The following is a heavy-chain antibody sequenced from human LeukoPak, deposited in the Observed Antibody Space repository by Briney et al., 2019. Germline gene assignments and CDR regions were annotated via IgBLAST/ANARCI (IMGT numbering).Heavy chain of an antibody. V-gene: IGHV4-59*08. D-gene: IGHD6-13*01. Sequence: SETLSLTCTVSGGSISSYYWSWIRQPPGKGLEWIGYIYYSGSTNYNPSLKSRVTISVDTSKNQFSLKLSSVTAADTAVYYCARHVAEAGLDAFDIWGQGTMVTVSS. J-gene: IGHJ3*02. CDR2: IYYSGST. CDR3: ARHVAEAGLDAFDI. CDR1: GGSISSYY.